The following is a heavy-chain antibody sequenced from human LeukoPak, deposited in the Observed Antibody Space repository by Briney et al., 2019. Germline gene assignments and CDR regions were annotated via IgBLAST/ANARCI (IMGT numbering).Heavy chain of an antibody. D-gene: IGHD3-22*01. CDR2: IYHSGST. V-gene: IGHV4-4*02. J-gene: IGHJ4*02. Sequence: SETLSLTCAVSGGSISSSNWWSWVRQPPGKGLEWIGEIYHSGSTNYNPSLKSRVTISVDKSKNQFSLKLSSVTAADTAVYYCAREKKDGSTGYNYYYFDYWGQGTLVTVSS. CDR1: GGSISSSNW. CDR3: AREKKDGSTGYNYYYFDY.